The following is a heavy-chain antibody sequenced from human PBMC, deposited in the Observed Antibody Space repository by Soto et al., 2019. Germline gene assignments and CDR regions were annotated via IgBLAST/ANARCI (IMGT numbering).Heavy chain of an antibody. CDR1: GFSLSTSGVG. CDR3: AHRGYMSGNWDQGYFDY. D-gene: IGHD7-27*01. Sequence: QITLKESGPPRVKPTQTLTLTCTFSGFSLSTSGVGVGWIRQTPGKALEWLAVIYWDDDKRYSPSLRSRLTIAKDTSKNEVVLTTAYMDPLDTATYFCAHRGYMSGNWDQGYFDYWGQGTLVTVSS. CDR2: IYWDDDK. V-gene: IGHV2-5*02. J-gene: IGHJ4*02.